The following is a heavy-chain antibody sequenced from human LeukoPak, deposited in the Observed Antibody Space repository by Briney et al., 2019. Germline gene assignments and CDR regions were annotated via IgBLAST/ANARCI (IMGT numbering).Heavy chain of an antibody. CDR2: INPNSGDT. J-gene: IGHJ4*02. Sequence: ASVKVSCKASGYTFTSYYMHWVRQAPGQGLEWMGWINPNSGDTNYAQKFQGRVTMTRDMSINTAYVEPGRLRSDDTAVYYCARDPSSRGNFDYWGQGTLVTVSS. CDR1: GYTFTSYY. V-gene: IGHV1-2*02. CDR3: ARDPSSRGNFDY. D-gene: IGHD5-24*01.